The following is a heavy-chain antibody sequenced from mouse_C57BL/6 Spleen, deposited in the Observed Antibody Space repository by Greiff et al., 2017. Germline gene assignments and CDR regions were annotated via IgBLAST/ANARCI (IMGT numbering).Heavy chain of an antibody. CDR2: INPSTGGT. D-gene: IGHD2-1*01. J-gene: IGHJ2*01. Sequence: VQLQQSGPELVKPGASVKISCKASGYSFTGYYMNWVKQSPEKSLEWIGEINPSTGGTTYNQKFKAKATLTVDKSSSTAYMQLKSLTSEDSAVYYCARWFYPGYFDYWGQGTTLTVSS. CDR3: ARWFYPGYFDY. V-gene: IGHV1-42*01. CDR1: GYSFTGYY.